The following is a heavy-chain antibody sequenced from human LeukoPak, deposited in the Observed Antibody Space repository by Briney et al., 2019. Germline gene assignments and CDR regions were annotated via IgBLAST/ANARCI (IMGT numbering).Heavy chain of an antibody. CDR3: ARARWHYDILTGFDYYYGMDV. J-gene: IGHJ6*04. Sequence: SQTLSLTCTVSGGSLSSGGYYWSWIRQHPGKGLEWIGYIYYSGSTYYNPSLKSRVTISVDTSKNQFSLKLSSVTAADTAVYYCARARWHYDILTGFDYYYGMDVWGKGTTVTVSS. CDR2: IYYSGST. V-gene: IGHV4-31*03. CDR1: GGSLSSGGYY. D-gene: IGHD3-9*01.